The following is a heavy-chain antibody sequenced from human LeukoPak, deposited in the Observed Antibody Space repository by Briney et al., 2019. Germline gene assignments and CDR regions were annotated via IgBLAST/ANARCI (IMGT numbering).Heavy chain of an antibody. D-gene: IGHD3-10*01. V-gene: IGHV1-8*01. J-gene: IGHJ3*01. CDR2: MHPSNGDT. CDR3: ARRVRGVVIFSRAQGSFDL. CDR1: GYTFTNYD. Sequence: ASVKVSCKASGYTFTNYDINWVRQATGQGLEWMGWMHPSNGDTGYAQKFQGRVTMSRNTSTTTAYMELSSLRSDDTAVYYCARRVRGVVIFSRAQGSFDLWGQGTLVTVSS.